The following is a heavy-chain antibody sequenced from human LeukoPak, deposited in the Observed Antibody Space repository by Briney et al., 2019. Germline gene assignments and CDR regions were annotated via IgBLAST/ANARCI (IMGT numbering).Heavy chain of an antibody. J-gene: IGHJ4*02. CDR3: ARGSITMAHDY. CDR2: IYYSGST. V-gene: IGHV4-59*12. Sequence: SETLSLTCTVSGGSISSYYWSWIRQPPGKGLEWIGYIYYSGSTNYNPSLKSRVTISVDTSKNQFSLKLSSVTAADTAVHYCARGSITMAHDYWGQGTLVTVSS. CDR1: GGSISSYY. D-gene: IGHD3-10*01.